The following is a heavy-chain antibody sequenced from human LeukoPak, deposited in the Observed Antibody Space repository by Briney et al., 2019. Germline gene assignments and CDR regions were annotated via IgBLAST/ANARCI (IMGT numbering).Heavy chain of an antibody. D-gene: IGHD5-24*01. CDR3: ARESGEMATNFRYYFDY. CDR1: GGTFSSYA. V-gene: IGHV1-69*06. Sequence: ASVKVSCKASGGTFSSYAISWVRQAPGHGLEWMGGIIPIFGTANYAQKFQGRVTITADKSTSTAYMELSSLRSEDTAVYYCARESGEMATNFRYYFDYWGQGTLVTVSS. CDR2: IIPIFGTA. J-gene: IGHJ4*02.